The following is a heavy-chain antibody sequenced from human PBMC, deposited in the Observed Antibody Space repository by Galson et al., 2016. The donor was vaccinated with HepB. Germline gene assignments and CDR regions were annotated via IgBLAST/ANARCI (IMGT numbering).Heavy chain of an antibody. D-gene: IGHD3-3*01. J-gene: IGHJ4*02. CDR1: GFTFTTYW. CDR2: ISGDGRYT. Sequence: SLRLSCAASGFTFTTYWMHWVRQAPGKGLVWVSRISGDGRYTSYADSVKGRFTISRDNAKNTVYLQMNSLRAEDTAVYYCAKDGSKGGLRFLEYLNSEFDSWGQGTLVTVSS. V-gene: IGHV3-74*01. CDR3: AKDGSKGGLRFLEYLNSEFDS.